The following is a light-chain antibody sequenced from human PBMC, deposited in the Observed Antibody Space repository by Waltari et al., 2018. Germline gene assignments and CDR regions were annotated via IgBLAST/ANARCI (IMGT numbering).Light chain of an antibody. CDR3: SSYTSSSTLGV. J-gene: IGLJ1*01. V-gene: IGLV2-14*01. CDR2: EVS. Sequence: QSALTQPASVSGSTALSITISCTGTRSDVAAYHYVSWYQHHPGKAPKLMIYEVSNRPSGVSNRFSGSKSGNTASLTISGLQAEDEADYYCSSYTSSSTLGVFGTGTKVTVL. CDR1: RSDVAAYHY.